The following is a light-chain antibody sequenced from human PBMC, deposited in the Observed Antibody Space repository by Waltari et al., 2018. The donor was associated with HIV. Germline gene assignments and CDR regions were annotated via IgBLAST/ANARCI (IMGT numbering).Light chain of an antibody. CDR2: GNS. CDR3: QSYDSSLSGPWV. V-gene: IGLV1-40*01. Sequence: QSVLTQPPSVSGAPGQRVTISCTGSSSNIGAGYDVHWYQQLPGTAPKLLIYGNSNRPSGVPDRFSGSKSGTSAARASTGLQAEDEADYYCQSYDSSLSGPWVFGGGTKLTVL. CDR1: SSNIGAGYD. J-gene: IGLJ3*02.